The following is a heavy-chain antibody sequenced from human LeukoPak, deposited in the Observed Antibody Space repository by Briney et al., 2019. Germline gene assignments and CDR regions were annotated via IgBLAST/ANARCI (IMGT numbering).Heavy chain of an antibody. J-gene: IGHJ1*01. V-gene: IGHV3-48*04. CDR2: IGSSGSAGGNI. CDR1: GFSFSGFG. D-gene: IGHD6-13*01. CDR3: ARESTAGYNCSWYGFRN. Sequence: GGSLRLSCAASGFSFSGFGMNWVRQAPGKGLEWISYIGSSGSAGGNIYYAVSMKGRFTVSRDNAKNSLFLQMGSLRVEDTAVYYCARESTAGYNCSWYGFRNWGQGTLVSVSS.